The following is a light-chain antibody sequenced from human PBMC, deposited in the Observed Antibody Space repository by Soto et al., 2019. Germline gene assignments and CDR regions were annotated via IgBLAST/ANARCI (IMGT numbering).Light chain of an antibody. CDR2: KTS. CDR1: QRLVHSDGNTY. V-gene: IGKV2-24*01. Sequence: DIVMTGTPLSSRVTLGQPASISCRSSQRLVHSDGNTYLSWLQQRPGQPPRLLIYKTSIRFSGAPDRFSGSGAGTDFTLSISRVEAEDVGVYYCMQASQFPFTFGPGTTVDIK. CDR3: MQASQFPFT. J-gene: IGKJ3*01.